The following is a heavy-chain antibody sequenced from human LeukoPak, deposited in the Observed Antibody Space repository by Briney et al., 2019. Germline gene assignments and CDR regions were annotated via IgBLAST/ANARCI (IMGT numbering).Heavy chain of an antibody. Sequence: GGSLRLSCAASGFTFSSNWMSWVRQAPGKGLEWVANIKQDGSEKYYVDSVKGRFTVTRDNAKNSLYLQMNSLRAEDTAVYYCARDRGIAARPPGSYYMDVWGKGTTVTVSS. D-gene: IGHD6-6*01. CDR2: IKQDGSEK. J-gene: IGHJ6*03. CDR3: ARDRGIAARPPGSYYMDV. CDR1: GFTFSSNW. V-gene: IGHV3-7*01.